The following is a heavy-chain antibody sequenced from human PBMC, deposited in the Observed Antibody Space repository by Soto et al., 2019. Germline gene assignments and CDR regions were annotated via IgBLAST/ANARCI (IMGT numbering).Heavy chain of an antibody. CDR2: ITPMFGTP. D-gene: IGHD3-22*01. J-gene: IGHJ4*01. CDR1: GGTFSRYT. Sequence: QVQLVQSGAEVKKPGSSVKVSCKASGGTFSRYTITWVRQAPGQGLEWMGGITPMFGTPNYAQKFQGRVTIIADESTSTAYIELSSLRSEDTNMYYCARDGTLYDSSAYYYLYWGQGTLVTVSS. CDR3: ARDGTLYDSSAYYYLY. V-gene: IGHV1-69*01.